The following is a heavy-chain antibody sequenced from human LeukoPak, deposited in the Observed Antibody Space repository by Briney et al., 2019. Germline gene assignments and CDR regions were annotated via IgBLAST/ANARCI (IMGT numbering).Heavy chain of an antibody. J-gene: IGHJ4*02. Sequence: ASVKVSCKAFGYTFTGYYMHWVRQAPGQGLEWMGWINPNSGGTNYAQKFQGGVTMTRDTSISTAYMELSRLRSDDTAVYYCATGGLGFLADEIPLGDYFDYWGQGTLVTVSS. CDR3: ATGGLGFLADEIPLGDYFDY. D-gene: IGHD3-3*01. CDR2: INPNSGGT. V-gene: IGHV1-2*02. CDR1: GYTFTGYY.